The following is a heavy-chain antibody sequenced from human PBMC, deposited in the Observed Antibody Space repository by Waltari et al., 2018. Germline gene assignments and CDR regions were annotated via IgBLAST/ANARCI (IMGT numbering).Heavy chain of an antibody. J-gene: IGHJ4*02. V-gene: IGHV4-31*03. CDR3: ARDPGYSYGQGD. CDR2: IYYSGST. CDR1: GGSIRRGGYY. Sequence: QVQLQESGPGLVKPSPTLSLTCTVPGGSIRRGGYYWSWIRQHPGKGLEWIGYIYYSGSTYYNPSLKSRVTISVDTSKNQFSLKLSSVTAADTAVYYCARDPGYSYGQGDWGQGTLVTVSS. D-gene: IGHD5-18*01.